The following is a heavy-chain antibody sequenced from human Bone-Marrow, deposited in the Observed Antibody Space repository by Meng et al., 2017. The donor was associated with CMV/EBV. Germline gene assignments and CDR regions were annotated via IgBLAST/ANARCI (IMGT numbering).Heavy chain of an antibody. CDR3: ARDLGGGFGEDLSRYYYAMDV. V-gene: IGHV1-18*01. Sequence: ASVKVSCKASGYTFTSYGISWVRQAPGQGLEWMGWISTYSDNTNYAQKFQGRVTMTTDTSTSTAYMELRSLRSDDTAVYYCARDLGGGFGEDLSRYYYAMDVWGQGTTVTVDS. CDR1: GYTFTSYG. J-gene: IGHJ6*01. CDR2: ISTYSDNT. D-gene: IGHD3-10*01.